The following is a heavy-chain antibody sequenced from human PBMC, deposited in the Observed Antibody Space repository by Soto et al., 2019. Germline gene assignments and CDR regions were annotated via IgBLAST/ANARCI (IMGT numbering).Heavy chain of an antibody. CDR3: ATAEVDY. J-gene: IGHJ4*02. CDR1: GFTFANSW. Sequence: EVQLVESGGGLVQPGGSLRLSCAASGFTFANSWMHWIRQAPGKGPEWVSRVTGDGHTIQYADSVKGRFTVSRDNAKNTLYLQMSSLRAEDTAVYYCATAEVDYWGPGTLVTVSS. V-gene: IGHV3-74*01. CDR2: VTGDGHTI.